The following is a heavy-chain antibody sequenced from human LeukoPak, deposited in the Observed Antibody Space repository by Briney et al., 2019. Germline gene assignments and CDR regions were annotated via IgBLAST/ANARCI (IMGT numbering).Heavy chain of an antibody. CDR1: GFTFTNAW. V-gene: IGHV3-30*03. J-gene: IGHJ4*02. D-gene: IGHD4-17*01. Sequence: QAGGSLRLPCAASGFTFTNAWMTWVRQAPGKGLEWVAIISYDGSNKYYADSVKGRFTISRDNSKNTLYLQMNSLRAEDTAVYYCARDYGDYGFDYWGQGTLVTVSS. CDR3: ARDYGDYGFDY. CDR2: ISYDGSNK.